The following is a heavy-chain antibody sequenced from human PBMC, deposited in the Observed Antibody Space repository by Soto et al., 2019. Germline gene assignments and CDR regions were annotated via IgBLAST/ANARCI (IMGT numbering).Heavy chain of an antibody. CDR2: INPGGGTT. J-gene: IGHJ4*02. CDR1: GYTFTSYY. CDR3: ARDSPPVDY. Sequence: ASVKVSCKASGYTFTSYYMHWVRQAPGQGLEWMGIINPGGGTTSYAQKLQGRVTMTTDTSTSTAYMELRSLRSDDTAVYYCARDSPPVDYWGQGTLVTVSS. V-gene: IGHV1-46*01.